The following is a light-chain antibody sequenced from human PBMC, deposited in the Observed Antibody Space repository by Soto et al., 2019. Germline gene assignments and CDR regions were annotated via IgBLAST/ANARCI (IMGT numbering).Light chain of an antibody. CDR1: QSVNSNY. V-gene: IGKV3-20*01. CDR2: GTS. CDR3: QQYGDGNSPRYS. Sequence: ESVLTQSPGTLYLSPGERVTLSCRASQSVNSNYLAWYHQKPGQAPRPLIYGTSRRATGIPDRFSGSGSGTDLTLTISRLEAEDFGVYYFQQYGDGNSPRYSFGPGTKLEIK. J-gene: IGKJ2*03.